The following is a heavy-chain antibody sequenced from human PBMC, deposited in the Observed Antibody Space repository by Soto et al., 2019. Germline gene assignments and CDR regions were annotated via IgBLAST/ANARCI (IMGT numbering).Heavy chain of an antibody. J-gene: IGHJ6*02. D-gene: IGHD1-26*01. CDR2: IVVGSGNT. CDR1: GXTFTSSA. Sequence: GASVKVSCTASGXTFTSSAVQWVRQASGQRLEWIGWIVVGSGNTNYAQKFQERVTITRDMSTSTAYMELSSLRSEDTAVYYCAAAPHSGSFKYGMDVWGQGTTVTVSS. V-gene: IGHV1-58*01. CDR3: AAAPHSGSFKYGMDV.